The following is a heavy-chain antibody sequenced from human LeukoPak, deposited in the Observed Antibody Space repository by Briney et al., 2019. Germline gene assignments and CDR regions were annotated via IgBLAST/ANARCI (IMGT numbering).Heavy chain of an antibody. CDR1: GYTLTELS. J-gene: IGHJ4*02. CDR3: ATDKRSSSGWYDLRAIAFDY. V-gene: IGHV1-24*01. CDR2: FDPEDGET. Sequence: ASVKVSCKVSGYTLTELSMHWVRQAPGKGLEWMGAFDPEDGETIYAQKFQGRVTMTEDTSTDTAYMELSSLRSEDTAVYYCATDKRSSSGWYDLRAIAFDYWGQGTLVTVSS. D-gene: IGHD6-19*01.